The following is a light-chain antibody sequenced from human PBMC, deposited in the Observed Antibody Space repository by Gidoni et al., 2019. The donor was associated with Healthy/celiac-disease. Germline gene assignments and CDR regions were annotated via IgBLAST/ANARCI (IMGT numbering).Light chain of an antibody. Sequence: EIVMTQSPATLSVSPGERATLSSRASQSVSSNLAWYQQKPGQAPRLLIYGASTRATGIPARFSGSGSGTEFTLTISSLQSEDFAVDYCQQYNNWPYTFGQGTKLEIK. V-gene: IGKV3-15*01. J-gene: IGKJ2*01. CDR1: QSVSSN. CDR3: QQYNNWPYT. CDR2: GAS.